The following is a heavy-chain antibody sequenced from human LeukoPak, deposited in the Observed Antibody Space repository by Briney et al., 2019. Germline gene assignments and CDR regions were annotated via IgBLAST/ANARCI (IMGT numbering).Heavy chain of an antibody. CDR3: ARGTYDYVWGSYRSKRTFFVY. CDR2: FSHSGGT. D-gene: IGHD3-16*02. CDR1: GYSISNDYF. Sequence: PSETLSLTCTVSGYSISNDYFWGWIRQPPGKGLEWIGFFSHSGGTYYNPSLKSRVTISVDTSKNQFSLKLSSVTAADTAVYYCARGTYDYVWGSYRSKRTFFVYWGQRTLVTVSS. J-gene: IGHJ4*02. V-gene: IGHV4-38-2*02.